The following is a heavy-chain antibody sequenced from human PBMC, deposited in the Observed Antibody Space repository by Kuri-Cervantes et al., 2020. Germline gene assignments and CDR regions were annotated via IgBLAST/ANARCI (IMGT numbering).Heavy chain of an antibody. CDR3: AKGGYSYAKGNFDY. D-gene: IGHD5-18*01. Sequence: LSLTCAASGFTFSSYGMHWVRQAPGKGLEWVAVISYDGSNKYYADSVKGRFTISRDNSKNTLYLQMNGLRAEDTAVYYCAKGGYSYAKGNFDYWGQGTLVTVSS. J-gene: IGHJ4*02. CDR2: ISYDGSNK. V-gene: IGHV3-30*18. CDR1: GFTFSSYG.